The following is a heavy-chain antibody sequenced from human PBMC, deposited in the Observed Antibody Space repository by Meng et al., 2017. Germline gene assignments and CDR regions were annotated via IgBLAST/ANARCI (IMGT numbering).Heavy chain of an antibody. Sequence: ASVKVSCKASGYTFTSYDINWARQATGQGLEWMGWMNPNSGNTGYAQKFQGRVTMTRNTSISTAYMELSSLRSEDTAVYYCARGHKITIFGVVIMYYFDYWGQGTLVTVSS. CDR1: GYTFTSYD. CDR2: MNPNSGNT. V-gene: IGHV1-8*01. CDR3: ARGHKITIFGVVIMYYFDY. D-gene: IGHD3-3*01. J-gene: IGHJ4*02.